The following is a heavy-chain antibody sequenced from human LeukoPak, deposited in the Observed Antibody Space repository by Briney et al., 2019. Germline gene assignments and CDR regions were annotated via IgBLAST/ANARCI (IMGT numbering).Heavy chain of an antibody. CDR2: INHSGST. Sequence: SETLSLTCAVYGGFFSGYYWSWIRQPPGKGLEWIGEINHSGSTNYNPSLKSRVTISVDTSKNQFSLKLSSVTAADTAVYYCARALGFEDYWGQGTLVTVSS. V-gene: IGHV4-34*01. CDR1: GGFFSGYY. D-gene: IGHD3-3*01. CDR3: ARALGFEDY. J-gene: IGHJ4*02.